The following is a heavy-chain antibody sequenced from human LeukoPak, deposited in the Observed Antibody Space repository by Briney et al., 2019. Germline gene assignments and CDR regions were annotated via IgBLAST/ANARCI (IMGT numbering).Heavy chain of an antibody. CDR1: GGSISSDY. D-gene: IGHD3-10*01. CDR3: ARSSGSGSYFDY. CDR2: IHYSGST. V-gene: IGHV4-59*01. J-gene: IGHJ4*02. Sequence: SETLSLTCTVSGGSISSDYWSWIRQPAGKGLEWIGYIHYSGSTNYNPSLKSRVTISVDTSKNQFSLKLSSLTAADTAVYYCARSSGSGSYFDYWGQGTLVTVSS.